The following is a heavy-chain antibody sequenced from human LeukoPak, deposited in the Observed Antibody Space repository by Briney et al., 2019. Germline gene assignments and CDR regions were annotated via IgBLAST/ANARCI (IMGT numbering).Heavy chain of an antibody. Sequence: GGSLRLTCAASGFTFSSYSMNWVRQAPGKGLEWVLSISSSSYIYYADSVKGRFTISRDNAKNSLYLQMNSLRAEDTAVYYCARAMGITGTSRYWGQGTLVTVSS. D-gene: IGHD1-7*01. J-gene: IGHJ4*02. CDR2: ISSSSYI. V-gene: IGHV3-21*01. CDR1: GFTFSSYS. CDR3: ARAMGITGTSRY.